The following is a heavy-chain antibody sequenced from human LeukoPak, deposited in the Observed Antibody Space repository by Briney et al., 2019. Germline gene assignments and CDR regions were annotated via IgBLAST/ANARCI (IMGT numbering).Heavy chain of an antibody. J-gene: IGHJ4*02. CDR3: AREKYFDWLFHFDY. D-gene: IGHD3-9*01. CDR1: GFTFSSYG. CDR2: IWYDGSNK. V-gene: IGHV3-33*01. Sequence: GGSLRLSCAASGFTFSSYGMHWVRQAPGKGLEWVAVIWYDGSNKYYADSVKGRFTISRDNSKNTLYLQMNSLRAEDTAVYYCAREKYFDWLFHFDYWGQGTLVTVSS.